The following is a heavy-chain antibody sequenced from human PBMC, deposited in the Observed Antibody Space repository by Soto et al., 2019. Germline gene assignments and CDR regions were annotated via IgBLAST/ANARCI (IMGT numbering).Heavy chain of an antibody. CDR2: INDRGSI. CDR3: ARESHDILTGPLSVWYFDP. D-gene: IGHD3-9*01. J-gene: IGHJ2*01. CDR1: GGSFSGYY. V-gene: IGHV4-34*01. Sequence: QVQLQQWGAGPLRPLETLSLTCGVSGGSFSGYYWAWIRQSPGKGVEGIGEINDRGSINYNPSLKGRVRISAATSTNHFSLNLRSVTAADTAIYYCARESHDILTGPLSVWYFDPWGRGTVVTV.